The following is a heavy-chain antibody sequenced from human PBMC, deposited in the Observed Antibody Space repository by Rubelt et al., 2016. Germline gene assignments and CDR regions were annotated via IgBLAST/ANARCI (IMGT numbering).Heavy chain of an antibody. CDR3: ARIGGSTIPRSAFDF. D-gene: IGHD3-9*01. V-gene: IGHV4-39*07. CDR2: IYYSGST. Sequence: QLQLQESGPGLVKPSETLSLTCTVSGGSISSSSYYWGWIRQPPGKGLEWIGSIYYSGSTYYNPSLRSRVTISVDTSKNQFARNVGTVTAADTAVYYCARIGGSTIPRSAFDFWGEGTMVTVAS. CDR1: GGSISSSSYY. J-gene: IGHJ3*01.